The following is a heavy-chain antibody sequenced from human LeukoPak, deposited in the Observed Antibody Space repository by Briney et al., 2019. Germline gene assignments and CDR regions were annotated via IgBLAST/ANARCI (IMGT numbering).Heavy chain of an antibody. D-gene: IGHD2-21*02. J-gene: IGHJ4*02. CDR2: IRSKANSYAT. CDR1: GFTFSGSA. V-gene: IGHV3-73*01. CDR3: TSGRTGDYYFDY. Sequence: GGSLRLSCAASGFTFSGSAMHWVRQASGKGLEWDGRIRSKANSYATAYAASVKGRFTISRDDSKNTAYLQMNSLKTEDTAVYYCTSGRTGDYYFDYWGQGTLATVSS.